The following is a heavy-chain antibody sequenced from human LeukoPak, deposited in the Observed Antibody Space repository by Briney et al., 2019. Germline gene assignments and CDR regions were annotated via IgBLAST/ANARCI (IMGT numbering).Heavy chain of an antibody. CDR2: IHHSGST. CDR3: ARRYSNYFFDY. J-gene: IGHJ4*02. V-gene: IGHV4-38-2*01. D-gene: IGHD4-11*01. CDR1: GYSITSGYY. Sequence: TSETLSLTCAVSGYSITSGYYWAWIRPPPGKGLEWIGNIHHSGSTYYNASLKSRVTISVDTSKNQFSLKLSSVTAADTAVYYCARRYSNYFFDYWGQGTLVTVSS.